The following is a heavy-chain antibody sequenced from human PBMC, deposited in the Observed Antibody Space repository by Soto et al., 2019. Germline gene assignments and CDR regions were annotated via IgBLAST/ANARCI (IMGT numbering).Heavy chain of an antibody. CDR1: GYTFTSSG. V-gene: IGHV1-18*01. CDR3: ALGYFDWHDPFDI. Sequence: ASAKVSCKAYGYTFTSSGISWVGQAPGQGLEWMGWISAYNGNTNYAQKLQGRVTMTTDTSTSTAYMELRSLRSDDTAVYYCALGYFDWHDPFDIWGQATIVTASS. D-gene: IGHD3-9*01. CDR2: ISAYNGNT. J-gene: IGHJ3*02.